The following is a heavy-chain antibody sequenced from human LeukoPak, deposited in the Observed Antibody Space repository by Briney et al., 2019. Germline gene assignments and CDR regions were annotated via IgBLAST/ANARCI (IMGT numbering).Heavy chain of an antibody. J-gene: IGHJ4*02. CDR3: AREIVSVDY. CDR2: IYTSGST. CDR1: GGSISSGSYY. Sequence: SQTLSLTCTVSGGSISSGSYYWSWIRQPAGKGLEWIGRIYTSGSTNYNPSLKSRVTISVDTSKNQFSLKLSSVTAADTAVYHCAREIVSVDYWGQGTLVTVSS. V-gene: IGHV4-61*02. D-gene: IGHD3-16*02.